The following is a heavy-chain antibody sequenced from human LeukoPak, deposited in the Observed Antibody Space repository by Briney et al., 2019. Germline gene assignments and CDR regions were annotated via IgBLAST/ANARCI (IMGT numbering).Heavy chain of an antibody. V-gene: IGHV3-23*01. CDR3: ARRSGIAVAGAFDY. CDR2: ISGSGFST. CDR1: GFTFSNYA. Sequence: PGGSLRLSCAASGFTFSNYAMTWVRQAPGKGLEWVSAISGSGFSTYYADSVKGRFTISRDNSRNTLYLQMNSLRAEDTAVYYCARRSGIAVAGAFDYWGQGTLVTVSS. D-gene: IGHD6-19*01. J-gene: IGHJ4*02.